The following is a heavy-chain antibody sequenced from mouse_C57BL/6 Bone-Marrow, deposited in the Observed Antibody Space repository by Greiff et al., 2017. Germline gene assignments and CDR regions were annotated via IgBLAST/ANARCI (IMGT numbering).Heavy chain of an antibody. D-gene: IGHD1-1*01. V-gene: IGHV1-19*01. J-gene: IGHJ2*01. CDR3: ARSSDYYGSSYLDY. CDR2: INPYNGGT. CDR1: GYTFTDYY. Sequence: VQLQQSGPVLVKPGASVKMSCKASGYTFTDYYMNWVKQSHGKSLEWIGVINPYNGGTSYNQKFKGKATLTVDKSSSKAYMELNSLTSEDSAVYYCARSSDYYGSSYLDYWGQGTTLTVSS.